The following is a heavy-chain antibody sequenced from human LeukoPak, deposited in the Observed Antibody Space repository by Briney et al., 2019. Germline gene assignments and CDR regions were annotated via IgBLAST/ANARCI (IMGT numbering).Heavy chain of an antibody. CDR1: GGSFSGYY. CDR3: ARGLQYHYYYYMDV. CDR2: MNPSGST. Sequence: PSETLSLTCAVYGGSFSGYYWTWIRQTPEKGLEWIGEMNPSGSTSYNPSLKSRVTISVDTSKNQFSLKLSSVTAADTAVYYCARGLQYHYYYYMDVWGKGTTVTVSS. D-gene: IGHD4-11*01. V-gene: IGHV4-34*01. J-gene: IGHJ6*03.